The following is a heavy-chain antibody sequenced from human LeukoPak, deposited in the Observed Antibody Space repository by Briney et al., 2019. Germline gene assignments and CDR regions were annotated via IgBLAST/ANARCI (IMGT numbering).Heavy chain of an antibody. J-gene: IGHJ3*02. CDR2: IRVKAYGGTT. CDR3: TTDYNSRNHLDAFDI. CDR1: GFTFGDYT. Sequence: GGSLRLSCTTSGFTFGDYTMAWVRQAPGKGLEWVGFIRVKAYGGTTEYAASVKGRFTISRDDSKSIAYLQMNSLKTEDTAVYYCTTDYNSRNHLDAFDIWGRGTMVTVSS. D-gene: IGHD1-14*01. V-gene: IGHV3-49*04.